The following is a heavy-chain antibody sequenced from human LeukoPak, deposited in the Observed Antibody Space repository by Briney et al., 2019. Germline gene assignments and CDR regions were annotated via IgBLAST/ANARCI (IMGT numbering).Heavy chain of an antibody. D-gene: IGHD3-22*01. CDR3: AREAHVDYYDNSGYYWWSGFDI. CDR1: GFTFSSYG. Sequence: PGGSLTFSWAASGFTFSSYGMHWVRQAPGKGREWGAVISYDGSNKYYADSVKGRFTISRDNSKNTLYLQMNSLRAEDTAVYYCAREAHVDYYDNSGYYWWSGFDIWGQGTMVTVSS. J-gene: IGHJ3*02. CDR2: ISYDGSNK. V-gene: IGHV3-30*03.